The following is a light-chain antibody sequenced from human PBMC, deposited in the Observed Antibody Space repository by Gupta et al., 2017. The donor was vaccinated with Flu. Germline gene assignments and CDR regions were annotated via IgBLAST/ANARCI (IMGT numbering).Light chain of an antibody. V-gene: IGKV3-15*01. CDR2: GVS. CDR1: LGSSGY. CDR3: QQYNSCPLT. J-gene: IGKJ4*01. Sequence: GYRATLSCRASLGSSGYLAWFQQMPGKAPQLLIYGVSTRATGIPARFSGSGSGTEFTLTISSLQSEDLAVYYCQQYNSCPLTFGGGTKVEIK.